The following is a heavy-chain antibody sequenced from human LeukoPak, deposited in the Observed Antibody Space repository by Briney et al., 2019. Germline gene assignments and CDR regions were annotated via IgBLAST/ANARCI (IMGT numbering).Heavy chain of an antibody. J-gene: IGHJ6*03. Sequence: GGSLRLSCAASGFTFSSYWMHWVRQAPGKGLVWVSRINSDRSSTSYADSVRGRFTISRDNAKNTLYLQMNSLRAEDTAVFYCARAEYYYDSSGYYPRYYNYYYMDVWGKGTTVTVSS. CDR1: GFTFSSYW. D-gene: IGHD3-22*01. V-gene: IGHV3-74*01. CDR2: INSDRSST. CDR3: ARAEYYYDSSGYYPRYYNYYYMDV.